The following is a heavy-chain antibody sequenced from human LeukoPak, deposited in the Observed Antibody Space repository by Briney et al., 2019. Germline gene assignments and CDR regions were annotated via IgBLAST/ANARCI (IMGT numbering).Heavy chain of an antibody. CDR2: TYYKSKWYN. CDR1: GDSVSTNSAA. Sequence: SQTLSLTCAISGDSVSTNSAAWNWIRQSPSRGLEWLGRTYYKSKWYNNYAVSVKSRITISPDTSKNQFSLHLSSVTPEDTAVYYCARGDIALDYWGQGAPVTVSS. D-gene: IGHD5-12*01. V-gene: IGHV6-1*01. CDR3: ARGDIALDY. J-gene: IGHJ4*02.